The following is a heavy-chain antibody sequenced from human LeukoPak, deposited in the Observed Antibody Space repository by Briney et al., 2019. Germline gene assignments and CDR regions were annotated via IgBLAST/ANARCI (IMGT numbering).Heavy chain of an antibody. J-gene: IGHJ4*02. CDR2: IYHSGST. Sequence: EWIGYIYHSGSTYYNPSLKSRVTISVDRSKNQFSLKLSSVTAADTAVYYCARGGSYGPFDYWGQGTLVTVSS. CDR3: ARGGSYGPFDY. D-gene: IGHD5-18*01. V-gene: IGHV4-30-2*01.